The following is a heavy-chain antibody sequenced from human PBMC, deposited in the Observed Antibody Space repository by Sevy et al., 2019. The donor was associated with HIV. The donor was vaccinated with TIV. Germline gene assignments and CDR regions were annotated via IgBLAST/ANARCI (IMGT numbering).Heavy chain of an antibody. CDR2: ISGSGGST. CDR1: GFTFSSYA. V-gene: IGHV3-23*01. J-gene: IGHJ4*02. D-gene: IGHD4-17*01. CDR3: AKDRYGDRHFDY. Sequence: GGSLRLSCAASGFTFSSYAMSWVRQAPVKGLEWVSAISGSGGSTYYADSVKGRFTISRDNSKNTLYLQMNSLRAEDTAVYYCAKDRYGDRHFDYWGQGTLVTVSS.